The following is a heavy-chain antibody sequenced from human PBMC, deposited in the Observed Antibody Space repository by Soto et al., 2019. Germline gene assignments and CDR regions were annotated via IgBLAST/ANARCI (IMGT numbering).Heavy chain of an antibody. CDR3: AKILSMVTSYYYGMDV. Sequence: GGSLRLSCAASGFTFSTYPMIWVRQAPGKGLECVGSISDSGANTYYADSVRGRFTISRDNSKNTLYLQMNSLRDDDTAVYYCAKILSMVTSYYYGMDVWGHGTTVTV. CDR2: ISDSGANT. V-gene: IGHV3-23*01. CDR1: GFTFSTYP. D-gene: IGHD4-17*01. J-gene: IGHJ6*02.